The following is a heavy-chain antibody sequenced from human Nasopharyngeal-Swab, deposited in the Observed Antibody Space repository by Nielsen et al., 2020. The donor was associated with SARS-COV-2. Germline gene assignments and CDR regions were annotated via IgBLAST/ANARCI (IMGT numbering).Heavy chain of an antibody. CDR2: IDPSDSYT. CDR3: ARCEIAAAAIWFDP. Sequence: KVSCKGSGYSFTSYWISWVRQVPGKGLEWMGRIDPSDSYTNYSPSFQGHVTISADKSISTAYLQWSSLKASDTAMYYCARCEIAAAAIWFDPWGQGTLVTVSS. D-gene: IGHD6-13*01. J-gene: IGHJ5*02. V-gene: IGHV5-10-1*01. CDR1: GYSFTSYW.